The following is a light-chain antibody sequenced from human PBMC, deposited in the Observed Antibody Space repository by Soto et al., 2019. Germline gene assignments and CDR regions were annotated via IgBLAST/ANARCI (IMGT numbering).Light chain of an antibody. J-gene: IGLJ1*01. CDR2: DDN. CDR3: GSWDSSRSAYV. V-gene: IGLV1-51*01. Sequence: QSVMTQPPSVSAAPGHKVTISCSGSSSNIGGNSVSWYQQLPGTAPKLRIYDDNMRPSGIPDRFSGSKSGTSATLGIPGFQSGGEVYYYCGSWDSSRSAYVVGTGTKLTVL. CDR1: SSNIGGNS.